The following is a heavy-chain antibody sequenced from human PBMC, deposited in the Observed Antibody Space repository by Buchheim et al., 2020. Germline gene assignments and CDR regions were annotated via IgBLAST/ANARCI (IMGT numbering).Heavy chain of an antibody. J-gene: IGHJ6*02. D-gene: IGHD3-9*01. Sequence: QVQLQESGPGLVKPSQTLSLTCTVSGGSISSGSYYWSWIRQPAGKGLEWIGRIYTSGSTNYNPSLQSRVTISVDTSKNQFSLKLSSVTAADTAVYYCAREAYDILTGYYDYYYYYGMDVWGQGTT. V-gene: IGHV4-61*02. CDR3: AREAYDILTGYYDYYYYYGMDV. CDR1: GGSISSGSYY. CDR2: IYTSGST.